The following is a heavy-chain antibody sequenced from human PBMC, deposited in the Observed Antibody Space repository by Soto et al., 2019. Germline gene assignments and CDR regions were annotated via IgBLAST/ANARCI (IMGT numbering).Heavy chain of an antibody. V-gene: IGHV4-59*01. J-gene: IGHJ6*02. CDR1: GGSISSYD. D-gene: IGHD3-9*01. CDR3: ARAPYYDILTGYYNGESNYYYGMDV. CDR2: IYYSGST. Sequence: PSETLSLTCTVSGGSISSYDLSWIRQPPGKGLEWIGYIYYSGSTNYNPSLKSRVTISVDTSKNQFSLKLSSVTAADTAVYYCARAPYYDILTGYYNGESNYYYGMDVWGQGTTVTVSS.